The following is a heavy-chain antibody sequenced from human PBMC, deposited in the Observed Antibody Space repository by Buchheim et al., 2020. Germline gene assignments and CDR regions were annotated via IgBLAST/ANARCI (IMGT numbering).Heavy chain of an antibody. CDR2: IDSDGGTT. CDR3: ARGGFQHALDV. CDR1: GFIINDYW. V-gene: IGHV3-74*03. Sequence: EVQLVESGGGLVQPGGSLRLSCAASGFIINDYWMYWVRQAPGKGLVWVSQIDSDGGTTTYAYSVKGRFTISRDNAKNTLSLQMNGLRVEDTAVYYCARGGFQHALDVWGQGTT. J-gene: IGHJ6*02.